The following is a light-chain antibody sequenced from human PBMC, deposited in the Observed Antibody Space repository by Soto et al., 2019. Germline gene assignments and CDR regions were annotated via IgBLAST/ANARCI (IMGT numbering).Light chain of an antibody. CDR1: QSIISY. V-gene: IGKV3-11*01. CDR2: AAS. CDR3: QQTNSRPLT. Sequence: EIVLTQSPSTLSVSRGERATLSCRASQSIISYLAWYQQKPGQAPRLLIYAASTRDTGIPARFSGSGSGTEFTLTISSLQPEDFAVYYCQQTNSRPLTFGGGTKVDIK. J-gene: IGKJ4*01.